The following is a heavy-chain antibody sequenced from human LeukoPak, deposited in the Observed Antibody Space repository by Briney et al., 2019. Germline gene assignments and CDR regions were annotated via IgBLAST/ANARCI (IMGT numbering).Heavy chain of an antibody. J-gene: IGHJ4*02. CDR1: DYSIDSGYY. D-gene: IGHD2-2*01. V-gene: IGHV4-38-2*02. Sequence: SETLSLTCTVSDYSIDSGYYWGWIRQPPGKGLEWIGSIYYSGSTYYNPSLKSRVTISVDTSKNQFSLKLSSVTAADTAVYYCARDRRCSSTSCFYYFDYWGQGTLVTVSS. CDR2: IYYSGST. CDR3: ARDRRCSSTSCFYYFDY.